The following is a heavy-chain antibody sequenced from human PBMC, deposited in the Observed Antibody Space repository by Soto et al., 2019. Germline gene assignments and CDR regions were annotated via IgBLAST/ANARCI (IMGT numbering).Heavy chain of an antibody. CDR3: ARGELELDY. CDR1: GGSFSGYY. CDR2: INHSGST. V-gene: IGHV4-34*01. J-gene: IGHJ4*02. D-gene: IGHD1-7*01. Sequence: QVQLQQWGAGLLKPSETLSLTCAVYGGSFSGYYWSWIRQPPGKGLEWIGEINHSGSTNYNPSLKRRVTISVHTAKNQFSLKLSSVTAADTAVDYWARGELELDYWGQGTLVTVSS.